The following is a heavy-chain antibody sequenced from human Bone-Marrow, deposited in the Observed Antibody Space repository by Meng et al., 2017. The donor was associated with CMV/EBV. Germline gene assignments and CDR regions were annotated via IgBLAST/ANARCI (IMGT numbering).Heavy chain of an antibody. CDR3: ARDFGRSADD. V-gene: IGHV1-2*02. CDR2: MTPNSGGP. J-gene: IGHJ4*02. CDR1: GYSFAAYY. Sequence: ASVKVSCKASGYSFAAYYMHWVRQAPGQRFEWLGWMTPNSGGPQYAQKFQGRVTMTRDTSTSTDYMELSSLTSDDTAVYYCARDFGRSADDWGQGTLVTVSS. D-gene: IGHD3-10*01.